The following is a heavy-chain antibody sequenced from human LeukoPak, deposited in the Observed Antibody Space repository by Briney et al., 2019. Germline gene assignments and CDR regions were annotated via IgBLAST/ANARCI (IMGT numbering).Heavy chain of an antibody. CDR3: ARSPLTYYYGSGSYLAPAV. V-gene: IGHV1-69*04. CDR1: GYTFTNYG. D-gene: IGHD3-10*01. Sequence: EASVKVSCKASGYTFTNYGISWVRQAPGQGLEWMGRIIPILGIANYAQKFQGRVTITADKSTSTAYMELSSLRSEDTAVYYCARSPLTYYYGSGSYLAPAVWGQGTLVTVSS. CDR2: IIPILGIA. J-gene: IGHJ4*02.